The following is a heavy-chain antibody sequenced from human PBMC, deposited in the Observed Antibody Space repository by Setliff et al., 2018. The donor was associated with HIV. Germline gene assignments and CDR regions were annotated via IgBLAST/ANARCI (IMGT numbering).Heavy chain of an antibody. CDR3: ARRGAYGYDYFDY. CDR1: DDSISRSSYY. CDR2: IYYSGST. D-gene: IGHD5-12*01. J-gene: IGHJ4*02. Sequence: SETLSLTCTVTDDSISRSSYYWAWIRQSPGKGLEWIGSIYYSGSTYYNPSLKSRVTISIDTSKNQFSLKLTSVTAADTAVYYCARRGAYGYDYFDYWGPGSLVTVSS. V-gene: IGHV4-39*07.